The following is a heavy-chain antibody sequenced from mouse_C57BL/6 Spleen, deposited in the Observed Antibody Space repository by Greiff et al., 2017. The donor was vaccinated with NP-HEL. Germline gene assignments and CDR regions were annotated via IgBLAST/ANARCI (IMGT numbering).Heavy chain of an antibody. CDR3: AREHSNIYYYAMDY. Sequence: QVQLQQSGPELVKPGASVKISCKASGYAFSSSWMNWVKQRPGKGLEWIGRIYPGDGDTNYNGKFKGKATLTADKSSSTAYMQLSSLTSEDSAVYFCAREHSNIYYYAMDYWGQGTSVTVSS. D-gene: IGHD2-5*01. CDR1: GYAFSSSW. J-gene: IGHJ4*01. V-gene: IGHV1-82*01. CDR2: IYPGDGDT.